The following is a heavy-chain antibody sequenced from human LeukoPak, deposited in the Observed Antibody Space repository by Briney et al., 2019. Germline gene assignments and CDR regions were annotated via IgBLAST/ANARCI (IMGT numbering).Heavy chain of an antibody. CDR3: ARGYSRAAFDI. J-gene: IGHJ3*02. CDR1: GFTFRNYL. D-gene: IGHD2-15*01. Sequence: GGSLRLSCAASGFTFRNYLMNWVRQAPGKGLEWVSFISSTGGTIYYADSVKGRFTAPRDNGKNSLLLQMNSLRAEDTALYYCARGYSRAAFDIWGQGTVVAVSS. CDR2: ISSTGGTI. V-gene: IGHV3-48*01.